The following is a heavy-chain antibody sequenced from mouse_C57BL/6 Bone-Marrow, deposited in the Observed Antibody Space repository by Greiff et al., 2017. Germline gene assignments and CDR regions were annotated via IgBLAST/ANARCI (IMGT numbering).Heavy chain of an antibody. Sequence: QVQLQQPGAELVRPGSSVKLSCKASGYTFTSYWMHWVKQRPIQGLEWIGNIDPSDSETHYNQKFKDKATLTVDKSSSTAYMQLSSLTSEDSAVYYCARGDYEKDDYFDYWGQGTTLTVSS. V-gene: IGHV1-52*01. D-gene: IGHD2-4*01. CDR2: IDPSDSET. CDR1: GYTFTSYW. J-gene: IGHJ2*01. CDR3: ARGDYEKDDYFDY.